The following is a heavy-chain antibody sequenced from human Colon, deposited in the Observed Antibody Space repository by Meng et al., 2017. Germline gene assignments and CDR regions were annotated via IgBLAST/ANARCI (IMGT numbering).Heavy chain of an antibody. D-gene: IGHD3-10*01. CDR2: IKSKSDGGTT. CDR1: GFTFSKAW. J-gene: IGHJ4*02. V-gene: IGHV3-15*01. Sequence: GESLKIPCAASGFTFSKAWMSWVRQPPGKGLEWVGRIKSKSDGGTTDYVAPVKDRFTISRDDSKTTLYLQMNGLKAEDTAVYYCVIGGGVRGVKGFENWGQGTLVTVSS. CDR3: VIGGGVRGVKGFEN.